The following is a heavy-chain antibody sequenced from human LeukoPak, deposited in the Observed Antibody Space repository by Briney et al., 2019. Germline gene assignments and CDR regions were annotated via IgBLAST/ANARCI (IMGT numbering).Heavy chain of an antibody. CDR3: ARDHRYAFDN. CDR1: GFTLSDYS. J-gene: IGHJ4*02. Sequence: GSLRLSCAASGFTLSDYSMNWVRQAPGKGLEWISYVGISSGNTKYADSVKGRFTISGDSAKNSVFLQMNSLRVEDTAVYYCARDHRYAFDNWGQGTLVTVSS. CDR2: VGISSGNT. V-gene: IGHV3-48*04. D-gene: IGHD5-12*01.